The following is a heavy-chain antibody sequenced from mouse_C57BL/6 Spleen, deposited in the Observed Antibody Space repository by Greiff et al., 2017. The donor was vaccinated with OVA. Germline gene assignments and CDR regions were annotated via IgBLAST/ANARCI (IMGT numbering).Heavy chain of an antibody. J-gene: IGHJ1*03. CDR2: INPNYGTT. V-gene: IGHV1-39*01. CDR3: ARGDGWYFDV. CDR1: GYSFPDYN. Sequence: EVKLMESGPELVKPGASVKISCKASGYSFPDYNMNWVKQSTGKSLEWIGVINPNYGTTSYTQKFKGKATLTVDQSSSTPYMQLNSLTSEDSAVYYCARGDGWYFDVWGTGTTVTVSS.